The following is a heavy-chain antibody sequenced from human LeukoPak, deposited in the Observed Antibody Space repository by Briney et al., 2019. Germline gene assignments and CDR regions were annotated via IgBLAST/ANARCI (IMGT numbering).Heavy chain of an antibody. J-gene: IGHJ4*02. CDR1: GGSISSYY. V-gene: IGHV4-59*12. Sequence: PSETLSLTCTVSGGSISSYYWSWIRQPPGKGLEWIGYIYYSESTNYNPSLKSRVTISIDASKNQFSLKLNSVTAADTAVYYCARPRLLYGSGPTLVWGPGTLVTVSS. D-gene: IGHD3-10*01. CDR3: ARPRLLYGSGPTLV. CDR2: IYYSEST.